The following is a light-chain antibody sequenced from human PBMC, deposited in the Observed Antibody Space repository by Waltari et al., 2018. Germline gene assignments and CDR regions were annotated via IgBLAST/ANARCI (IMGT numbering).Light chain of an antibody. CDR3: QKYGSTPRP. Sequence: EIVLTQSPGTLSLSPVERASLSCRASQSLSNNYVAWYQHKPGQAPRLLIFDASRRATGIPDRFSGSGSGTDFTLTISSLEPEDFAVYYCQKYGSTPRPFGGGTKVEIK. V-gene: IGKV3-20*01. CDR2: DAS. J-gene: IGKJ4*01. CDR1: QSLSNNY.